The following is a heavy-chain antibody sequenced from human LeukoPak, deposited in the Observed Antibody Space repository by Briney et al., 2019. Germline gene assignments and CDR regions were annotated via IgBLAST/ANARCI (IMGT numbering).Heavy chain of an antibody. D-gene: IGHD3-3*01. CDR3: TRGGGFGVVTNNWFVP. V-gene: IGHV3-13*01. CDR2: IGTADDT. Sequence: GGSLRLSCAASGFTFDDYAMHWVRQAPGKGLEWVSAIGTADDTYYADSVRGRFSISRENAKNSVYLQMNSLRAGDTAVYFCTRGGGFGVVTNNWFVPWGRGTLVTVSS. J-gene: IGHJ5*02. CDR1: GFTFDDYA.